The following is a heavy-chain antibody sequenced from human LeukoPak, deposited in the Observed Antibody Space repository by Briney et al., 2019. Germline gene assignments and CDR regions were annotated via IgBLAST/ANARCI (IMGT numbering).Heavy chain of an antibody. Sequence: GGSLRLSCAASGFTFSSYWMHWVRQAPGKGLVWVSRINSDGSSTSYADSVKGRFTISRDNAKNTLYLQMNSLRAEDTAVYYCAKGGLTLSSTSCYFDYWGQGPLVTFSS. CDR1: GFTFSSYW. CDR2: INSDGSST. V-gene: IGHV3-74*01. CDR3: AKGGLTLSSTSCYFDY. J-gene: IGHJ4*02. D-gene: IGHD2-2*01.